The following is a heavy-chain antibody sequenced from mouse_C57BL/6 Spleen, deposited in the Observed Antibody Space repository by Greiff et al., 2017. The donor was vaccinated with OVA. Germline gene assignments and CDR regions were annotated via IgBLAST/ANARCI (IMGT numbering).Heavy chain of an antibody. CDR3: ARQGGYDYDDYAMDY. CDR2: ISNGGGST. CDR1: GFTFSDYY. J-gene: IGHJ4*01. V-gene: IGHV5-12*01. D-gene: IGHD2-4*01. Sequence: EVMLVESGGGLVQPGGSLKLSCAASGFTFSDYYMYWVRQTPEKRLEWVAYISNGGGSTYYPDTVTGRFTISRDNAKNTLYLQMSRLKSEDTAMYYCARQGGYDYDDYAMDYWGQGTSVTVSS.